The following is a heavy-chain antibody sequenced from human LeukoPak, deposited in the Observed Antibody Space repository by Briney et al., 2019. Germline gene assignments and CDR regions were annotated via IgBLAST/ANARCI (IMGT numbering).Heavy chain of an antibody. CDR1: GFTFSSYG. CDR2: ISYDGSNK. CDR3: AKATCYYDSSNIQH. V-gene: IGHV3-30*18. D-gene: IGHD3-22*01. Sequence: PGRSLRLSCAASGFTFSSYGMHWVRQAPGKGLEWVAVISYDGSNKYYADSVKGRFTISRDNSKNTLYLQMNSLRAEDTAVYYCAKATCYYDSSNIQHWGQGTLVTVSS. J-gene: IGHJ1*01.